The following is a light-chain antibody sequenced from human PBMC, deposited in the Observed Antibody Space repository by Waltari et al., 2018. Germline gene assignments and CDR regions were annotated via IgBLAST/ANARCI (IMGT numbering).Light chain of an antibody. Sequence: SYVLTQPPSVSVAPGETASITCGGDNIGSYSVHWYQQKPGQAPVLVIFYDSDRPSGIPARFSGSNSGHTAPLTITSVDAGDEARYYCQVWHADIDPGVFGTGTEVTVL. CDR2: YDS. CDR1: NIGSYS. J-gene: IGLJ1*01. CDR3: QVWHADIDPGV. V-gene: IGLV3-21*04.